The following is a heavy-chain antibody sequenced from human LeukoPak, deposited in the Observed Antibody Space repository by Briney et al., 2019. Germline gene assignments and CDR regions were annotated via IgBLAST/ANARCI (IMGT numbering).Heavy chain of an antibody. CDR3: ARDQGIYNHRIIDS. Sequence: VASVEVSCKASGYTFSSYGISWVRQAPGQGLEWMGWISAYNGNTNFAQEFQGRVTMTTDTSTSTASMELRSLRSDDTAVYYCARDQGIYNHRIIDSWGQETLVTVSS. CDR1: GYTFSSYG. D-gene: IGHD5-12*01. V-gene: IGHV1-18*01. CDR2: ISAYNGNT. J-gene: IGHJ4*02.